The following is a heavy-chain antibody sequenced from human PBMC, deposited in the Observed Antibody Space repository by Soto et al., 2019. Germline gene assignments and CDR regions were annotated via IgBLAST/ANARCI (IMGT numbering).Heavy chain of an antibody. V-gene: IGHV3-7*01. J-gene: IGHJ4*02. CDR3: ARDSYYYDSSGLDY. D-gene: IGHD3-22*01. CDR1: GFTFSSYW. CDR2: IKQDGSEK. Sequence: PGGSLRLSCAASGFTFSSYWMSWVRQAPGKGLEWVANIKQDGSEKYYVDSVKGRFTISRDNAKNSLYLQMNSLRAEDTAVYYCARDSYYYDSSGLDYWGQGTLATVYS.